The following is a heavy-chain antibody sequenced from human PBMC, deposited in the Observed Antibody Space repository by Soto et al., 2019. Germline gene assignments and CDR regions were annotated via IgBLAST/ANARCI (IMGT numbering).Heavy chain of an antibody. CDR1: GFTFSSYA. V-gene: IGHV3-30-3*01. CDR3: ASLNPMIVDIVATDY. Sequence: GGSLRLSCAASGFTFSSYAMHWVRQAPGKGLEWVAVISYDGSNKYYADSVKGRFTISRDNSKNTLYLQMNSLRAEDTAVYYCASLNPMIVDIVATDYWGQGTLVTVSS. J-gene: IGHJ4*02. CDR2: ISYDGSNK. D-gene: IGHD5-12*01.